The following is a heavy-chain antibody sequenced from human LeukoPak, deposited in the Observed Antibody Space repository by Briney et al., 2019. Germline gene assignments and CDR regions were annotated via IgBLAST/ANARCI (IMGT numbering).Heavy chain of an antibody. D-gene: IGHD4-17*01. CDR1: GFTFSSHG. V-gene: IGHV3-48*01. CDR3: AKDPNGDYLGAFDS. J-gene: IGHJ4*02. Sequence: GESLKISCAASGFTFSSHGMSWVRQAPGKGLEWVSYISSSGSTIYYAHSVKGRFTISRDNSKNTLYLQMNSLRAEDTAMYYCAKDPNGDYLGAFDSWGQGTLVTVSS. CDR2: ISSSGSTI.